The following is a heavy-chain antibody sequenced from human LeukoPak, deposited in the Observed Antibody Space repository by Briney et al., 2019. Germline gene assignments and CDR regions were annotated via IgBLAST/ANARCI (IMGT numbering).Heavy chain of an antibody. CDR1: GFTFSSYA. Sequence: GRSLRLSCAASGFTFSSYAMHWARQAPGKGLEWVAVISYDGSNKYYADSVKGRFTISRDNSKNTLYLQMNSLRAEDTAVYYCARDPRTSSCYFFDYWGQGTLVTVSS. J-gene: IGHJ4*02. V-gene: IGHV3-30*16. CDR3: ARDPRTSSCYFFDY. D-gene: IGHD2-2*01. CDR2: ISYDGSNK.